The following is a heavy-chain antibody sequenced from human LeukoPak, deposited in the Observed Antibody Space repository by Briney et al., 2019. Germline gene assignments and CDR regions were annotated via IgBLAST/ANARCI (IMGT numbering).Heavy chain of an antibody. Sequence: GGSLRLSCAASGFIFSSYEMNWVRQAPGKGLEWVSYISSSGSTIYYADSVKGRFTISRDNAKNSLYLQMNSLRAEDTAVFYCARRVSHTYVWGNYRYLDYWGQGTLVTVSS. CDR1: GFIFSSYE. D-gene: IGHD3-16*02. J-gene: IGHJ4*02. V-gene: IGHV3-48*03. CDR3: ARRVSHTYVWGNYRYLDY. CDR2: ISSSGSTI.